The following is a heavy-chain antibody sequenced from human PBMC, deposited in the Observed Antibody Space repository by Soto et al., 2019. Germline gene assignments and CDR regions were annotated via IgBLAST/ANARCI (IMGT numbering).Heavy chain of an antibody. Sequence: PGESLKISCKGSGYTFTNYWIGWVRQMPGKGLEWVGIIYPGDSDTRYSPSFQGQVTISADNSITTAYLQWRSLKASDTAMFYCARIVRPTSMPHHPLAVWGQGTMVTVSS. CDR2: IYPGDSDT. D-gene: IGHD2-2*01. CDR3: ARIVRPTSMPHHPLAV. CDR1: GYTFTNYW. J-gene: IGHJ3*01. V-gene: IGHV5-51*01.